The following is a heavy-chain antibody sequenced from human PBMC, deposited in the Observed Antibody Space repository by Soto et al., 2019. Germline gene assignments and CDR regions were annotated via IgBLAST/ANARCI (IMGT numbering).Heavy chain of an antibody. D-gene: IGHD3-3*01. CDR2: ISSSSSTI. CDR1: GFTFSSYS. J-gene: IGHJ5*02. CDR3: ARDRIFGVVIMAPNWFDP. Sequence: EVQLVESGGGLVQPGGSLRLSCAASGFTFSSYSMNWVRQAPGKGLEWGSYISSSSSTIYYADSVKGRFTISRDNAKNSLYLQMNSLRAEDTAVYYCARDRIFGVVIMAPNWFDPWGQGTLVTVSS. V-gene: IGHV3-48*01.